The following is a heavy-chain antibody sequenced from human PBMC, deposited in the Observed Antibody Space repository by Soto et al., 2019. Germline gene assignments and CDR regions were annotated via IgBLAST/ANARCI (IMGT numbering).Heavy chain of an antibody. CDR2: ISWDGGST. V-gene: IGHV3-43*01. Sequence: GGSLRLSCAASGFTFDDYTMHWVRQAPGKGLEWVSLISWDGGSTYYADSVKGRFTISRDNNKNSLYLQMNSLRTEDTALYYCAVIAAAGIRAFDIWGQGTMVTVSS. J-gene: IGHJ3*02. D-gene: IGHD6-13*01. CDR3: AVIAAAGIRAFDI. CDR1: GFTFDDYT.